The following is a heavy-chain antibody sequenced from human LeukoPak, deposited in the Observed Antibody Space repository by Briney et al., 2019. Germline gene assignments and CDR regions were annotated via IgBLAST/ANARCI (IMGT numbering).Heavy chain of an antibody. CDR2: IIPIFGTA. D-gene: IGHD1-1*01. J-gene: IGHJ4*02. CDR1: GGTFSSYA. V-gene: IGHV1-69*05. CDR3: ARWTTTFLDY. Sequence: SVKVSCKASGGTFSSYAISWVRQAPGQGLEWMGGIIPIFGTANYAQKFQGRVTMTRDTSTSTVYMDLSSLRSEDTAVYYCARWTTTFLDYWGQGTLVTVSS.